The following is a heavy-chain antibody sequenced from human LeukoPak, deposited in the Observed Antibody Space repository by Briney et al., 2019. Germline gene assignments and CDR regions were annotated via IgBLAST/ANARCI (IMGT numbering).Heavy chain of an antibody. CDR1: GFTFSSYA. J-gene: IGHJ4*02. Sequence: GGSLRLSCAASGFTFSSYAMNWVRQAPGKGLEWVSGIGAGGTFTYYADSVKGRFTIFRDNSRNTLYLQMNSLRADDTAVYYCAKDLAYTPYVYSFDYWGQGTLVTVSS. CDR3: AKDLAYTPYVYSFDY. CDR2: IGAGGTFT. V-gene: IGHV3-23*01. D-gene: IGHD2-15*01.